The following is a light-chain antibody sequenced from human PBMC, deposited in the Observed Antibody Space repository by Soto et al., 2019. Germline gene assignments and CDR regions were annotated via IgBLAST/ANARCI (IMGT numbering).Light chain of an antibody. J-gene: IGLJ1*01. CDR3: AQYVGACNYV. Sequence: HSVLTQPPSVSGSPGQSVTISCGGTSSDVGAFKYVSWYQQYPGKAPKLMVFDVSERPSGVHDRFSGSKSANTASLTISGLQPEDEAEYSCAQYVGACNYVFGPGTKVPV. V-gene: IGLV2-11*01. CDR1: SSDVGAFKY. CDR2: DVS.